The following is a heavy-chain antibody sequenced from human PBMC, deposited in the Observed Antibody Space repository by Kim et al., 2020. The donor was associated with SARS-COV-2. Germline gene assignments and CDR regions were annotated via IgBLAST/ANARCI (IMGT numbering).Heavy chain of an antibody. CDR2: GGTA. J-gene: IGHJ4*02. V-gene: IGHV3-15*01. Sequence: GGTADYAAPVKGRFTISRDDSKNTLYLQMNSLKTEDTAVYYCTGWATRFDYWGQGTLVTVSS. D-gene: IGHD2-2*01. CDR3: TGWATRFDY.